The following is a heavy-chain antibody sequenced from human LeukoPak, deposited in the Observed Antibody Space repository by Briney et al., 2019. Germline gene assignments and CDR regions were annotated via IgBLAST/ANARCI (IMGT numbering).Heavy chain of an antibody. CDR2: ISASGGST. J-gene: IGHJ4*02. CDR1: GFTFSSYA. D-gene: IGHD1-26*01. CDR3: RRGSDSGNSPVDY. Sequence: GGSLRLSCAASGFTFSSYAMSWVRQAPGKGLEWVSAISASGGSTFYADSVKGRFTISRDNSKNTLYLQMNSLKTEDTAVYYCRRGSDSGNSPVDYWGQGSLVTVSS. V-gene: IGHV3-23*01.